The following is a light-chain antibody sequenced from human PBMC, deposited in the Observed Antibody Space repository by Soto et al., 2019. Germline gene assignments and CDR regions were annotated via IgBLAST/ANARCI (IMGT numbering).Light chain of an antibody. Sequence: QSVLTQPPSVSAAPGQTVTISCSGSGSNIGSNSVSLYQHVPGTAPKLLLYDNNNRTSGLPDRFFGSKSGTSATLGITGLQTADEADYYCGTWESYLSVAVFGGGTQLTVL. CDR2: DNN. CDR1: GSNIGSNS. J-gene: IGLJ2*01. V-gene: IGLV1-51*01. CDR3: GTWESYLSVAV.